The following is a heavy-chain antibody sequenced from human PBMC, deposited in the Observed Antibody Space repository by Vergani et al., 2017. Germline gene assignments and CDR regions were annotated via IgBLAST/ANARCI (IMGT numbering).Heavy chain of an antibody. D-gene: IGHD2-15*01. CDR1: GFTFSSYS. CDR2: ISSSSSYL. J-gene: IGHJ2*01. CDR3: ARVGCSGGSCYPNWYFDL. Sequence: EVQLVESGGGLVKPGGSLRLSCAASGFTFSSYSMNWVRQAPGQGLEWVSSISSSSSYLYYADSVKGRFTISRDNAKHSLYLQMNSLRAEDTAVFYCARVGCSGGSCYPNWYFDLWGRGTLVTVSS. V-gene: IGHV3-21*01.